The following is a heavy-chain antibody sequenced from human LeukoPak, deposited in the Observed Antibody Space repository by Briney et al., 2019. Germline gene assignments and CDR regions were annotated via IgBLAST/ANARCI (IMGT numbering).Heavy chain of an antibody. CDR2: INHSGST. V-gene: IGHV4-34*01. D-gene: IGHD6-13*01. J-gene: IGHJ4*02. CDR1: GGSFSGYY. CDR3: ARGFYSSSWYFSPKFDY. Sequence: SETLSLTCAVCGGSFSGYYWSWIRQPPGKGLEWIGEINHSGSTNYNPSLKSRVTISVDTPKNKFSLKLSSVTAADTAVYYCARGFYSSSWYFSPKFDYWGQGTLVTVSS.